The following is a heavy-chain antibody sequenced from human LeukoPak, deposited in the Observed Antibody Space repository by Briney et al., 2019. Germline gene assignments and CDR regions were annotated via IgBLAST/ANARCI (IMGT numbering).Heavy chain of an antibody. D-gene: IGHD3-22*01. Sequence: GGSLRLSCAASGFTFSSYWMHWVRQAPGKGLEWVSSISGRGGNTYYADSVKGRFTISRDDSKNTLFLQMNSLRAEDTAVYYCATGYSDSLRSPLDSWGQGTLVTVSS. CDR2: ISGRGGNT. J-gene: IGHJ5*01. CDR3: ATGYSDSLRSPLDS. CDR1: GFTFSSYW. V-gene: IGHV3-23*01.